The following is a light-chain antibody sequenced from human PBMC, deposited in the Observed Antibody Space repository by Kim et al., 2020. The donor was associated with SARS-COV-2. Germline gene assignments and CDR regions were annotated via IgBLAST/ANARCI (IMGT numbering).Light chain of an antibody. V-gene: IGKV1-5*03. CDR3: QQYNGYPET. Sequence: SGSAGDRVTIACRASQNIRTWLAWYQQKSGRAPKLLIYKASSLESGVPSRFSGSGSGTEFTLTITSLQPDDFATYYCQQYNGYPETFGQGTKLEI. CDR1: QNIRTW. CDR2: KAS. J-gene: IGKJ2*01.